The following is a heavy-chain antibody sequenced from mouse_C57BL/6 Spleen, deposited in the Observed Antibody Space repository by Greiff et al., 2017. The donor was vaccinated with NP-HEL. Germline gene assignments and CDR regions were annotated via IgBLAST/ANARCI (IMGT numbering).Heavy chain of an antibody. CDR3: AREWLLPLAE. CDR2: IYPRDGST. V-gene: IGHV1-85*01. J-gene: IGHJ3*02. Sequence: QVQLKESGPELVKPGASVKLSCKASGYTFTSYDINWVKQRPGQGLEWIGWIYPRDGSTTYNEKFHGKATLTVDTVSSTAYMELHSLTSEDSAVYLCAREWLLPLAEWGQGTLVTVSA. CDR1: GYTFTSYD. D-gene: IGHD2-3*01.